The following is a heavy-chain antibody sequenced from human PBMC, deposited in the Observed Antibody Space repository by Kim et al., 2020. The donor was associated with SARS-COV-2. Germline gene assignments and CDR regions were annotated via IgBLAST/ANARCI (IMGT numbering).Heavy chain of an antibody. V-gene: IGHV3-30*04. CDR2: ISYDGSNK. J-gene: IGHJ4*02. D-gene: IGHD6-19*01. CDR3: ARGDSSGWYNYFDY. CDR1: GFTFSSYA. Sequence: GGSLRLSCAASGFTFSSYAMHWVRQAPGKGLEWVAVISYDGSNKYYADSVKGRFTISRDNSKNTLYLQMNSLRAEDTAVYYCARGDSSGWYNYFDYWGQG.